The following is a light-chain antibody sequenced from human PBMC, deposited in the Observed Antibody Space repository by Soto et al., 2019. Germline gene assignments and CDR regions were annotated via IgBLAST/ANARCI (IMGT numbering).Light chain of an antibody. CDR3: SSYTVTSTRI. J-gene: IGLJ2*01. CDR1: SSDIGSYNF. V-gene: IGLV2-14*01. CDR2: DVS. Sequence: QSVLTQPASVSGSPRQSITISCTGTSSDIGSYNFVSWYQQHPGKAPKLMIYDVSNRPSGVSNRFSGSKSGNTASLTISGLQAEDEADYYCSSYTVTSTRIFGGGTKVTVL.